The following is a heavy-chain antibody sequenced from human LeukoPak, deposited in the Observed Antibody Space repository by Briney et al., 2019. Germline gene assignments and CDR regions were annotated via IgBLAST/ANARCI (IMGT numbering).Heavy chain of an antibody. J-gene: IGHJ4*02. CDR3: ARGVYIAAAQYAY. CDR1: GGSISSYY. CDR2: IYYSGTT. V-gene: IGHV4-59*01. D-gene: IGHD6-13*01. Sequence: SETLSLTCTVSGGSISSYYWSWIRQPPGKGLEWIGYIYYSGTTNYNPSLKSRVTISVDTSKNQFSLKLSSVTAADTAVYYCARGVYIAAAQYAYWGQGTLVTVSP.